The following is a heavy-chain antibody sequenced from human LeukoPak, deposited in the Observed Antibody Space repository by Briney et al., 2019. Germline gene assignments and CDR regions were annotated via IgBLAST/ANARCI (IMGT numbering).Heavy chain of an antibody. J-gene: IGHJ4*02. CDR3: ARTAANYFDY. D-gene: IGHD6-13*01. CDR2: IYYSGST. Sequence: SGTLSLTRTSSWGSIRWYYWGWVRQPPGGGLEWIGYIYYSGSTNYNPSLKSRVTISVDTSKNQFSLKLSSVTAADTAIYYCARTAANYFDYWGQGTLVTVSS. CDR1: WGSIRWYY. V-gene: IGHV4-59*01.